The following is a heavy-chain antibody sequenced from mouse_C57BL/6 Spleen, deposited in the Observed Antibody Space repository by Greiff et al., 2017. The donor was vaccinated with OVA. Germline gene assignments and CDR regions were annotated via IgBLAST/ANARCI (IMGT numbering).Heavy chain of an antibody. CDR2: IRNKANNHAT. J-gene: IGHJ1*03. CDR1: GFTFSDAW. D-gene: IGHD1-1*01. CDR3: TRVELRCYWYFDV. V-gene: IGHV6-6*01. Sequence: EVKVEESGGGLVQPGGSMKLSCAASGFTFSDAWMDWVRQSPEKGLEWVAEIRNKANNHATYYAESVKGRFTISRDDSKSSVYLQMNSLRAEDTGIYYCTRVELRCYWYFDVWGTGTTVTVSS.